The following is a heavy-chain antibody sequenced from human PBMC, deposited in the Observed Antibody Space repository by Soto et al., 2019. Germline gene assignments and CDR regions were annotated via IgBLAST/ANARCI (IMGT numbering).Heavy chain of an antibody. Sequence: QVQLQESGPGLVKPSETLSLTCTVSGGSISSYYWSWIRQPPGKGLEWIGYIYYSGSTNYNPSLKSRGHISVDTSKNQFSLKLSSVTAADTAVYYCARGNALPDYWGQGTLVTVSS. CDR3: ARGNALPDY. CDR2: IYYSGST. J-gene: IGHJ4*02. V-gene: IGHV4-59*01. D-gene: IGHD3-10*01. CDR1: GGSISSYY.